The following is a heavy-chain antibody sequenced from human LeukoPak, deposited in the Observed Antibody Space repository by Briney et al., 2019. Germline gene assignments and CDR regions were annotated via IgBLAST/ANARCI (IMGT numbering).Heavy chain of an antibody. CDR2: IA. CDR1: GYTFISYG. D-gene: IGHD3-10*01. CDR3: ARDLFEWGVAGGHDF. Sequence: ASVKVSCKASGYTFISYGISWVRQAPGQGLEWMGWIANYAQNLQGRVTMTRDTSTSTAYMELRSLASDDTAVYYCARDLFEWGVAGGHDFWGQGTLVTVSS. V-gene: IGHV1-18*01. J-gene: IGHJ4*02.